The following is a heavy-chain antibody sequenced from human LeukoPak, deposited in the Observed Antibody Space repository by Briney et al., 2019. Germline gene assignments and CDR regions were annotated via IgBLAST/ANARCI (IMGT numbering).Heavy chain of an antibody. CDR1: GGSISSYY. J-gene: IGHJ6*03. V-gene: IGHV4-4*07. D-gene: IGHD3-3*01. CDR2: IYTSGST. CDR3: ARGFSERAIFGVVYYYMDV. Sequence: PSETLSLTCTVSGGSISSYYWSWIRQPAGKGLEWIGRIYTSGSTNYNPSLKSRVTISVDTSKNQFSLKLSSVTAADTAVYYCARGFSERAIFGVVYYYMDVWGKGTTVTVSS.